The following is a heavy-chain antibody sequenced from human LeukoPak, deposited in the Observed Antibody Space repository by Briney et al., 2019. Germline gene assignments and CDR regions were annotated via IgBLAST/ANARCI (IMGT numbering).Heavy chain of an antibody. CDR1: GYTFTSYY. D-gene: IGHD3-22*01. J-gene: IGHJ4*02. Sequence: ASVKVSCKASGYTFTSYYMHWVRQAPGQGLEWMGIINPSGGSTSYAQKFQGRVTMTRDTSTSTVYMELSSLRSEDTAVYYCARLRVGPYDSSASGFGDLDYWGQGTLVTVSS. CDR2: INPSGGST. CDR3: ARLRVGPYDSSASGFGDLDY. V-gene: IGHV1-46*01.